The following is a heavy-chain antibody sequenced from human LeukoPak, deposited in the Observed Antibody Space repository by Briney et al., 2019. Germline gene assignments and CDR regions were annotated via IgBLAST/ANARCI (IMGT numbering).Heavy chain of an antibody. CDR3: ARGASGYCSGGSCYRWLAYYFDY. CDR2: INHSGST. J-gene: IGHJ4*02. Sequence: SETLSLTCTVSGGSIRSYYWSWIRQPPGKGLEWIGEINHSGSTNYNPSLKSRVTISVDTSKNQFSLKLSSVTAADTAVYYCARGASGYCSGGSCYRWLAYYFDYWGQGTLVTVSS. D-gene: IGHD2-15*01. CDR1: GGSIRSYY. V-gene: IGHV4-34*01.